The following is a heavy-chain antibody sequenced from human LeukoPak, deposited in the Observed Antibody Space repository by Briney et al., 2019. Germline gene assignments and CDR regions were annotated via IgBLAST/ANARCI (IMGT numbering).Heavy chain of an antibody. CDR1: GYSFTTYW. Sequence: GEPLKISCKASGYSFTTYWSCWVRQMPGKGLEWMGIIYPGGSDTSSSPSFQGQVTMSADKSISTAYQQWSSRKAADTAMYYCVGQGGGKFDPWGQGILVTVSS. CDR2: IYPGGSDT. D-gene: IGHD3-16*01. V-gene: IGHV5-51*01. J-gene: IGHJ5*02. CDR3: VGQGGGKFDP.